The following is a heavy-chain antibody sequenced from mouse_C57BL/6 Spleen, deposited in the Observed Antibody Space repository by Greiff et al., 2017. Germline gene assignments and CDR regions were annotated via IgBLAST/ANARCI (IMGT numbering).Heavy chain of an antibody. CDR2: IDPSDSYT. CDR1: GYTFTSYW. V-gene: IGHV1-50*01. J-gene: IGHJ4*01. CDR3: ARYYSNYYAIDY. Sequence: QVQLQQPGAELVKPGASVKLSCKASGYTFTSYWMQWVKQRPGQGLEWIGEIDPSDSYTNYNQKFKGKATLTVDTSSSTAYMQLSSLTSEDSAVYYGARYYSNYYAIDYWGQGTSVTVSS. D-gene: IGHD2-5*01.